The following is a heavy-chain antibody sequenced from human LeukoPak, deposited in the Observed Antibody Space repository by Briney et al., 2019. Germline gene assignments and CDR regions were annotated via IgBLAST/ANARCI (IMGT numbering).Heavy chain of an antibody. J-gene: IGHJ4*02. CDR2: ISYDGSNK. CDR3: ARDSHCSSTSCRNFDY. V-gene: IGHV3-30*01. D-gene: IGHD2-2*01. Sequence: GGSLRLSCAASRFTFSSYAMHWVRQAPGKGLEWVAVISYDGSNKYYADSVKGRFTISRDNSKNTLYLQMNSLRAEDTAVYYCARDSHCSSTSCRNFDYWGQGTLVTVSS. CDR1: RFTFSSYA.